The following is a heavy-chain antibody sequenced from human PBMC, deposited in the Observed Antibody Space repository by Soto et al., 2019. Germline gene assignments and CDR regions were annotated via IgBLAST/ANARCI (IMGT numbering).Heavy chain of an antibody. J-gene: IGHJ6*02. Sequence: PSETLSLTCTVSGGSISSSSYYWGWIRQPPGKGLEWIGSIYYSGSTYYNPSLKSRVTISVDTSKNQFSLKLSSVTAADTAVYYCARHEARGGRYYYYGMDVWGQGTTVT. D-gene: IGHD3-10*01. V-gene: IGHV4-39*01. CDR3: ARHEARGGRYYYYGMDV. CDR1: GGSISSSSYY. CDR2: IYYSGST.